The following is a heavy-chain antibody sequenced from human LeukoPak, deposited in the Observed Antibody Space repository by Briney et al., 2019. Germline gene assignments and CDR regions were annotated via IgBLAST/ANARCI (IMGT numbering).Heavy chain of an antibody. CDR1: GFTFSDSA. Sequence: ASVRVSCKASGFTFSDSAMQWVRQARGQRLEWIGWIVVGGGNTNYAQMFQERVIITRDMSTSTAYMELGSLRSEDTAVYYCARGGSYGFHQYGMDVWGQGTTVTVSS. V-gene: IGHV1-58*02. CDR2: IVVGGGNT. J-gene: IGHJ6*02. D-gene: IGHD1-26*01. CDR3: ARGGSYGFHQYGMDV.